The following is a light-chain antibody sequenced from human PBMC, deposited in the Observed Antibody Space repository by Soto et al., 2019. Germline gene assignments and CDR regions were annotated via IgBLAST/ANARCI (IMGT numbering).Light chain of an antibody. Sequence: QSALTQPRSVSGSPGQSVTVSCTGTRNDVGGYNYVSWYQQHPGKAPKLIISDVTNRPSGVPDRFSGSILGNKAALTITGAQADDESDYYCALFMGNGISVFGTGTKVTVL. J-gene: IGLJ1*01. V-gene: IGLV2-11*01. CDR2: DVT. CDR1: RNDVGGYNY. CDR3: ALFMGNGISV.